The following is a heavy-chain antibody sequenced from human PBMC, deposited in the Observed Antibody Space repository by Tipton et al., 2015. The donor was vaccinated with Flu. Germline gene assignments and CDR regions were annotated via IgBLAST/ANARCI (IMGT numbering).Heavy chain of an antibody. CDR1: GGSISGYY. D-gene: IGHD2/OR15-2a*01. J-gene: IGHJ4*02. CDR2: IYYGGST. Sequence: TLSLTCTVSGGSISGYYYNWIRQPPGKGLEWIGYIYYGGSTNYSPSLKSRVTISADTSKNQFSLNLSSVTAADTAIYYCARTTFVTVDLREFYFDYWGQGTLVTVSS. CDR3: ARTTFVTVDLREFYFDY. V-gene: IGHV4-59*01.